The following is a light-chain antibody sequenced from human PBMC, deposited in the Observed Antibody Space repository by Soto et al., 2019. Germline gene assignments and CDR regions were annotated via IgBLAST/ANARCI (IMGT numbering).Light chain of an antibody. CDR2: KAS. V-gene: IGKV1-5*03. Sequence: DITMNQSPSTLSSYVGDRVALTCLASQSVTTWLAWYQQKPGKAPKLLIYKASNLESGLPSRFTGSGSGTEFTLTISSLQSDDFATYYCQQYSTYPITFGQGTRLEI. J-gene: IGKJ5*01. CDR3: QQYSTYPIT. CDR1: QSVTTW.